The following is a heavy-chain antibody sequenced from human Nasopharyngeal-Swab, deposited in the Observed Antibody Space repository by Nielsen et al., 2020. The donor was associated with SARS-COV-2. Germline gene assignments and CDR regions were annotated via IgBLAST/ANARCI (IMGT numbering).Heavy chain of an antibody. CDR2: IWYDGSNK. CDR3: ARDPHVDTAMDPGYYGMDV. J-gene: IGHJ6*02. D-gene: IGHD5-18*01. Sequence: GESLKISCAASGFTFSSYGMHWVRQAPGKGPEWVAVIWYDGSNKYYADSAKGRFTISRDNSKNTLYLQMNSLRAEDTAVYYCARDPHVDTAMDPGYYGMDVWGQGTTVTVSS. V-gene: IGHV3-33*01. CDR1: GFTFSSYG.